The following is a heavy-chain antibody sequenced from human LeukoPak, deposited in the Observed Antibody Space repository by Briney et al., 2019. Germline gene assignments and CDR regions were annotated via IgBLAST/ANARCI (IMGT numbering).Heavy chain of an antibody. Sequence: GGTLRLSCAASGFTFSSYGMSWVRQAPGKGLEWVSAISGSGVSTDYADSVRGRFTISRDNSKNTLYLQMNSLRAEDTAVYYSARIQVDTAMNHDAFDIWGQGTMTVSS. CDR3: ARIQVDTAMNHDAFDI. J-gene: IGHJ3*02. V-gene: IGHV3-23*01. CDR1: GFTFSSYG. D-gene: IGHD5-18*01. CDR2: ISGSGVST.